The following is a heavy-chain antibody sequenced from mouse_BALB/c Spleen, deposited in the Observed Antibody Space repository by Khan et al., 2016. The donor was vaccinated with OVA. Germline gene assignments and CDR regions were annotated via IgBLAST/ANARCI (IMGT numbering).Heavy chain of an antibody. J-gene: IGHJ1*01. CDR3: ARGYCYFDV. V-gene: IGHV9-1*02. CDR2: INTYTGEP. CDR1: GYTFTNQG. Sequence: QIQLVQSGPELKKPGETVKISCKTSGYTFTNQGMNWVKQAPGEGLKWMGWINTYTGEPTYADDFKGRFAFSLETSASTAFLQINNLKNEDMSTYFCARGYCYFDVWGAGTTVTVSS.